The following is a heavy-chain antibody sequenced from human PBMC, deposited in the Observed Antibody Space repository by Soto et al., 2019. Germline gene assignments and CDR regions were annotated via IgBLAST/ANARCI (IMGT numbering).Heavy chain of an antibody. D-gene: IGHD6-13*01. J-gene: IGHJ4*02. Sequence: QVQLVESGGGVVQPGRSLRLSCTASGVTFNSYAMNWVRQAPGKGLEWVAVISNDGNNEYYADSVKGRFTISRDNSKNTLYLKMNGLRAEDTAVYFCARGAGSSSWYYFDYWGQGNLVTVSS. CDR3: ARGAGSSSWYYFDY. V-gene: IGHV3-30-3*01. CDR2: ISNDGNNE. CDR1: GVTFNSYA.